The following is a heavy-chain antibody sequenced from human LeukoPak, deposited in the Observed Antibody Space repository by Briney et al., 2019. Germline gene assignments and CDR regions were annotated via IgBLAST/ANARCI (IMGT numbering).Heavy chain of an antibody. CDR2: INAGNGNT. J-gene: IGHJ4*02. Sequence: ASVKVSCKASGYTFTNYAMHWVRQAPGQRLEWMGWINAGNGNTKYSQKFQGRVTITRDTSASEVYMELSSLRSDDTAVYYCARGYDILTGYNYWGQGTLVTVSS. D-gene: IGHD3-9*01. V-gene: IGHV1-3*01. CDR1: GYTFTNYA. CDR3: ARGYDILTGYNY.